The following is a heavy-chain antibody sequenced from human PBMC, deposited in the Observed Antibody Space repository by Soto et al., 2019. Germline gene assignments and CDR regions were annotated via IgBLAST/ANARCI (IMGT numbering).Heavy chain of an antibody. Sequence: PSETLSLTCTVSGGSISSGGYYWSWIRQHPGKGLEWIGYIYYSGSTYYNPSLKSRVTISVDTSKNQFSLKLSSVTAADTAVYYCAKGGDTYGTGYFDYWGQGTLVTVSS. CDR3: AKGGDTYGTGYFDY. V-gene: IGHV4-31*03. CDR1: GGSISSGGYY. CDR2: IYYSGST. D-gene: IGHD5-18*01. J-gene: IGHJ4*02.